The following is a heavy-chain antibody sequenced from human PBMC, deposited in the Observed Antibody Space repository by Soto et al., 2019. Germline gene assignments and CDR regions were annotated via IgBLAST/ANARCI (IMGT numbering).Heavy chain of an antibody. Sequence: PGGSLRLSCAGSGFTFSDHSMNWVRQAPGKGLEWVSSISTTGRYIYYADSMAGRFTISRGNAKNSVYLQINSLRGEDTAIYYCAAGTDTAMEQGADYWGQGTLVTVSS. CDR3: AAGTDTAMEQGADY. CDR2: ISTTGRYI. CDR1: GFTFSDHS. V-gene: IGHV3-21*01. D-gene: IGHD5-18*01. J-gene: IGHJ4*02.